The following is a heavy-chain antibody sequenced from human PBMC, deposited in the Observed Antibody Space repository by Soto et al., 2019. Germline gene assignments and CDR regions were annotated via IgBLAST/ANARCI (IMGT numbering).Heavy chain of an antibody. CDR3: ARLGGYCTTSCYGYYAMDV. J-gene: IGHJ6*02. V-gene: IGHV4-39*01. CDR2: FYYSGST. Sequence: SETLSLTCTVSGGSISRGTYSWDWIRQPPGKGLEWIGTFYYSGSTNYNPSLKSRVTMSVDTSKNQFSLKVSSVTAADTALYYCARLGGYCTTSCYGYYAMDVWGQGTTVT. CDR1: GGSISRGTYS. D-gene: IGHD2-8*01.